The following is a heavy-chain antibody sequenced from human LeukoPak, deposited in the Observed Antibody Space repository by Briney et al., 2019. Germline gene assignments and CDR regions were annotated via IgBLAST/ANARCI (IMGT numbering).Heavy chain of an antibody. CDR2: IYYSGTT. Sequence: SETLSLTCTVSGGSISYYYWSWIRQSPGKGLEWIGYIYYSGTTNYNPSLKSRVTTPVDTSKNQFSLQLRSVTAADTAVYYCAREDPQSTVPEGMDVWGQGTTVTVSS. V-gene: IGHV4-59*01. CDR1: GGSISYYY. J-gene: IGHJ6*02. D-gene: IGHD4-17*01. CDR3: AREDPQSTVPEGMDV.